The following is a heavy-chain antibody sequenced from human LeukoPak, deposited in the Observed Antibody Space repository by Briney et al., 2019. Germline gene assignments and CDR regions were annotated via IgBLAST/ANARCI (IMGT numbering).Heavy chain of an antibody. V-gene: IGHV3-74*01. J-gene: IGHJ3*02. Sequence: GGSLRPSCAADGPTFSSYWTHCVSHDPGKWLVWVPRINSDGSSTSFADSVEGRFTHSREHAKNTLYLERNSLRAGDTAVYYWARNRRYFDWSQHDDAFDIWGQGTMVTVSS. CDR2: INSDGSST. CDR1: GPTFSSYW. CDR3: ARNRRYFDWSQHDDAFDI. D-gene: IGHD3-9*01.